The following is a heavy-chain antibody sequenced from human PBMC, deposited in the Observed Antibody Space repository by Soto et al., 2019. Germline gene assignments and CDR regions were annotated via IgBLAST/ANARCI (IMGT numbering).Heavy chain of an antibody. Sequence: GGSLRLSCAASGFTFSSYGMHWVRQAPGKGLEWVAVISYDGSNKYYADSVKGRFTISRDNSKNTLYLQMNSLRAEDTAVYYCAKILSDFWSGYYPRLYYGMDVWGQGTTVTVSS. J-gene: IGHJ6*02. D-gene: IGHD3-3*01. CDR1: GFTFSSYG. CDR3: AKILSDFWSGYYPRLYYGMDV. V-gene: IGHV3-30*18. CDR2: ISYDGSNK.